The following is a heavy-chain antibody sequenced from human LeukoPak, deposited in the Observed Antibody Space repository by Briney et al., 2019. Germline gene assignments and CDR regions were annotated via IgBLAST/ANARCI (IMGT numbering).Heavy chain of an antibody. J-gene: IGHJ4*02. CDR2: VNSDGSRT. V-gene: IGHV3-74*01. D-gene: IGHD4-17*01. CDR3: ARVAHDYVDSGPDY. CDR1: GFVFGSHW. Sequence: GGSLRLSCAASGFVFGSHWMHWFRQAPGKGLVWVSRVNSDGSRTTYADSVKGRFTISRDNAKKMVYLEMHSLRAGDTAIYYCARVAHDYVDSGPDYWGQGTLVSVSS.